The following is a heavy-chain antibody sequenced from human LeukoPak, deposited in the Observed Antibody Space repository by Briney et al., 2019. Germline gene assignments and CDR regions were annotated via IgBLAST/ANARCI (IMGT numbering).Heavy chain of an antibody. CDR3: ARDRATMYSQSYYYGMDV. D-gene: IGHD5-18*01. CDR2: ISYDGSIK. J-gene: IGHJ6*02. Sequence: PGGSLRLSCAASKFTFNIYTMHWVRQAPGKGLEWVAVISYDGSIKYSADSVRGRFTISRDNSKNTLYLQMDHLRVEDTAVYYCARDRATMYSQSYYYGMDVWGQGTMVTVSS. V-gene: IGHV3-30-3*01. CDR1: KFTFNIYT.